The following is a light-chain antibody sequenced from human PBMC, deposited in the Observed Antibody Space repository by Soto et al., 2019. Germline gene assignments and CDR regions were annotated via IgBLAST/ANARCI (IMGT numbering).Light chain of an antibody. CDR2: DAS. CDR3: QQRRNWPPLT. Sequence: EVVLTQSPATLSLSPGERATLSCTASQSISTYLTWYQHKPGQAPRLLIFDASRRAPGIPARFSGRRSGTDFTLTISSLEPEDFAVYYCQQRRNWPPLTFGGGAKVEIK. J-gene: IGKJ4*01. CDR1: QSISTY. V-gene: IGKV3-11*01.